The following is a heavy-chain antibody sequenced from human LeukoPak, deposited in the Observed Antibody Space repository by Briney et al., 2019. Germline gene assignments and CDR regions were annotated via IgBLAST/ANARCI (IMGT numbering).Heavy chain of an antibody. J-gene: IGHJ4*02. CDR2: IYSSGST. D-gene: IGHD6-6*01. CDR3: AREGRSSSSGY. Sequence: SETLSLTCTVSGGSISSYYWSWIRQPAGKGLEWIGRIYSSGSTDYNPSPKSRVTMSVDTSKNQFSLKLDSVTAADTAVYYCAREGRSSSSGYWGQGTLVTVSS. CDR1: GGSISSYY. V-gene: IGHV4-4*07.